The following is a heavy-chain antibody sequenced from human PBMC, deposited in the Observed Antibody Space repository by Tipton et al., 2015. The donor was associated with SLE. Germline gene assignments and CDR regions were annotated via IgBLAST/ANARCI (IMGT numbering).Heavy chain of an antibody. CDR1: GGSISSGSYY. CDR2: IYTSGST. D-gene: IGHD3-3*01. J-gene: IGHJ5*02. CDR3: ARGFLEGWGWFDP. Sequence: TLSLTCTVSGGSISSGSYYWSWIRQPAGKGLEWIGRIYTSGSTNYNPSLKSRVTISVDTSKNQFSLKLSSVTAADTAVYYCARGFLEGWGWFDPWGQGTLVTVSS. V-gene: IGHV4-61*02.